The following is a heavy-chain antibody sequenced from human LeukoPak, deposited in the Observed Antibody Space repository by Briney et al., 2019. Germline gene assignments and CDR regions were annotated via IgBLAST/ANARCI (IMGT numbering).Heavy chain of an antibody. D-gene: IGHD3-22*01. Sequence: PSETLSLTCTVSGGSISSGGYYWSWIRQHPGKGLEWIGYIYYSGSTNYNPSLKSRVTISVDTSKNQFSLKLSSVTAADTAVYYCARANYYDSSFFDYWGQGTLVTVSS. CDR2: IYYSGST. J-gene: IGHJ4*02. CDR1: GGSISSGGYY. V-gene: IGHV4-61*08. CDR3: ARANYYDSSFFDY.